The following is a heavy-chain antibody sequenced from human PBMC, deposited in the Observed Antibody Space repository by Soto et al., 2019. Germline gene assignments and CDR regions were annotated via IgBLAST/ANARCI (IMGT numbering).Heavy chain of an antibody. Sequence: GGSLRLSCAASGFTFSSYAMSWVRQAPGKGLEWVSAISGSGGSTYYADSVKGRFTISRDNSKNTLYLQMNSLRAEDTAVYYCANSPGPEGDTYSSGWPYYFDYWGQGTLVTVSS. CDR2: ISGSGGST. D-gene: IGHD6-19*01. CDR3: ANSPGPEGDTYSSGWPYYFDY. J-gene: IGHJ4*02. CDR1: GFTFSSYA. V-gene: IGHV3-23*01.